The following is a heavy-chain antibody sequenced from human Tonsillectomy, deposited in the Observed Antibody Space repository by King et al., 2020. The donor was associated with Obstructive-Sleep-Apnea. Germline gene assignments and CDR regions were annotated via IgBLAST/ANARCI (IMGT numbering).Heavy chain of an antibody. V-gene: IGHV7-4-1*02. CDR1: GYMVTHKA. D-gene: IGHD3-9*01. CDR2: INTNTGDP. Sequence: VQLVQSGSELKKPGASVRVSCKASGYMVTHKAMNWVRQAPGRGLEWLGWINTNTGDPTYARGFTGRFVFSADTSVNTAYLQISSLEADDTAVYYCARCDSTGYYSPPCYGMDVWGQGTTVTVSS. CDR3: ARCDSTGYYSPPCYGMDV. J-gene: IGHJ6*02.